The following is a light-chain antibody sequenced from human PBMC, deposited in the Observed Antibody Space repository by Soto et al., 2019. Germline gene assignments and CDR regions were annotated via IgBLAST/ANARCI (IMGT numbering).Light chain of an antibody. CDR1: QSLRTNS. V-gene: IGKV3D-7*01. Sequence: EMVLTQSPGTLSLSLGERATLSCRASQSLRTNSLAWYQQRPGQAPRLLIYGASTRATGIPARFSGSGRGSGTDFTLTISSLQPEDFAVYYCQQDYNLPITFGQGTRLEIK. CDR2: GAS. J-gene: IGKJ5*01. CDR3: QQDYNLPIT.